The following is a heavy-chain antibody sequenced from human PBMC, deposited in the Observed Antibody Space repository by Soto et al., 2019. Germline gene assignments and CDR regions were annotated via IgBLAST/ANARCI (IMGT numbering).Heavy chain of an antibody. D-gene: IGHD6-6*01. J-gene: IGHJ4*02. V-gene: IGHV1-8*01. Sequence: GASVKVSCKASGYTFTSYDINWVRQATGQGLEWMGWMNPNSGNTGYAQKFQGRVTMTRNTSMSTAYMELSSLRSDDTAVYYCARDPSSSTDYWGQGTLVTVSS. CDR3: ARDPSSSTDY. CDR2: MNPNSGNT. CDR1: GYTFTSYD.